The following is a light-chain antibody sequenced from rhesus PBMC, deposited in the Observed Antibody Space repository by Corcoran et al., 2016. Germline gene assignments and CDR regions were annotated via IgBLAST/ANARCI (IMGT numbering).Light chain of an antibody. CDR2: EVS. J-gene: IGKJ4*01. V-gene: IGKV2S20*01. CDR1: QSLLDSEDGNTY. Sequence: DIVMTQTPLSLPVTPGEPASISCRSSQSLLDSEDGNTYLEWYLQKPGQCPQPLIYEVSNRASGVPDRVSGSGSDTDFTLKISRVEAEDVGVYYCMQGIEYPLPFGGGTKVEIK. CDR3: MQGIEYPLP.